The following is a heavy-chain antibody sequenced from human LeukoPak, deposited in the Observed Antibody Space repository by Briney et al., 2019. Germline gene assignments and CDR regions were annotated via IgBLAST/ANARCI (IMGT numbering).Heavy chain of an antibody. CDR1: GGSISSYY. D-gene: IGHD3-10*01. Sequence: PSETLSLTCTVSGGSISSYYWSWIRQPPGKGLEWIGYIYYSGSTNYNPSLKSRVTISVDTSKNQFSLRLSSVPAADTAAYYSATHLRFGELLLYYYGMDVWGQGTTVTVSS. J-gene: IGHJ6*02. V-gene: IGHV4-59*08. CDR2: IYYSGST. CDR3: ATHLRFGELLLYYYGMDV.